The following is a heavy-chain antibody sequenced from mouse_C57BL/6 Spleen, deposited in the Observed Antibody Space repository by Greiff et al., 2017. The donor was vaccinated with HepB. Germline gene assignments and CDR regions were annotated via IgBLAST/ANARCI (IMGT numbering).Heavy chain of an antibody. Sequence: EVKLVESGGGLVQPGGSMKLSCVASGFTFSNYWMNWVRQSPEKGLEWVAQIRLKSDNYATHYAESVKGRFTISRDDSKSSVYLQMNNLRAEDTGVYYCTDLWGNTDYWGQGTTLTVSS. CDR2: IRLKSDNYAT. J-gene: IGHJ2*01. V-gene: IGHV6-3*01. D-gene: IGHD2-1*01. CDR1: GFTFSNYW. CDR3: TDLWGNTDY.